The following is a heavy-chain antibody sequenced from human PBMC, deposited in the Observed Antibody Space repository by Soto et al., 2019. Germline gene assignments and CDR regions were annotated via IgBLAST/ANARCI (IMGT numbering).Heavy chain of an antibody. CDR1: GFSISSSSYY. D-gene: IGHD3-16*01. Sequence: PSETLSLTCTVSGFSISSSSYYWGWIRQPPGKGLEWIGSIYYSGSTYYNPSLKSRVTISVDTSKNQFSLKLGSVTAADTAVYYCASHSFGYVPLGMDVWGQGTTVTVSS. J-gene: IGHJ6*02. CDR3: ASHSFGYVPLGMDV. V-gene: IGHV4-39*01. CDR2: IYYSGST.